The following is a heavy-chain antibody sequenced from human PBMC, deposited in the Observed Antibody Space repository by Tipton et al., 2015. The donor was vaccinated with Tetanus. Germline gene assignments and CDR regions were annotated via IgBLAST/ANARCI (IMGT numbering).Heavy chain of an antibody. D-gene: IGHD2-8*01. CDR3: AGPALLSTYGLDI. Sequence: SLRLSCAAPGFTFSGYYMTWIRQAPGKGLEWVSYITGGGSSIYYADSVKGRFTISRDNAKNSLYLQMNSLRVGDTAVYYCAGPALLSTYGLDIWGQGTMVTVSS. J-gene: IGHJ3*02. CDR2: ITGGGSSI. V-gene: IGHV3-11*01. CDR1: GFTFSGYY.